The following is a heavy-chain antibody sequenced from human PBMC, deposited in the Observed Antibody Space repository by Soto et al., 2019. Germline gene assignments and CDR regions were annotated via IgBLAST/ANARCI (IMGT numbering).Heavy chain of an antibody. CDR2: ISTYNGNT. Sequence: GASVKVSCKAFGYTFTTYDISWVQQAPGQGLEWMGRISTYNGNTNYPQSLQGRLTMTTDTSTTTAYMELRSLRSDDTAVYYCARDPYHVLMVNAPNLYGMDVWGQGTTVTVSS. J-gene: IGHJ6*02. D-gene: IGHD2-8*01. CDR1: GYTFTTYD. V-gene: IGHV1-18*01. CDR3: ARDPYHVLMVNAPNLYGMDV.